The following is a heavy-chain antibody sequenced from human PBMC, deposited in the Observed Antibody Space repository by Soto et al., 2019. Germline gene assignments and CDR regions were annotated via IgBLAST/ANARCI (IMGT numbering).Heavy chain of an antibody. CDR3: AREGYSSSWLDY. CDR2: IYTSGST. J-gene: IGHJ4*02. Sequence: SETLSLTCTVSGGSISSYYWSWIRQPAGKGLEWIGRIYTSGSTNYNPSLKSRVTMSVDTPKNQFSLKLSSVTAADTAVYYCAREGYSSSWLDYWGQGTLVTVSS. CDR1: GGSISSYY. D-gene: IGHD6-13*01. V-gene: IGHV4-4*07.